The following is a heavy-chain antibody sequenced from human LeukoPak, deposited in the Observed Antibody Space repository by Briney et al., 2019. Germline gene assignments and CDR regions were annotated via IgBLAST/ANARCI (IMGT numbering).Heavy chain of an antibody. CDR2: IYYSVST. J-gene: IGHJ6*02. CDR1: GGSISSGDYY. CDR3: ARDHIGGGMDV. D-gene: IGHD2-21*01. V-gene: IGHV4-30-4*01. Sequence: SETLSLTCTVSGGSISSGDYYWSWIRQPTGKGLEWIGYIYYSVSTYYNPSLKSRVTISVDTSKNQFSLKLSSVTAADTAVYYCARDHIGGGMDVWGQGTTVTVSS.